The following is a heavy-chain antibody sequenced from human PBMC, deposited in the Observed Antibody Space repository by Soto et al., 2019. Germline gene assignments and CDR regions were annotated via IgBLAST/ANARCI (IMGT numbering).Heavy chain of an antibody. CDR1: GGSFSSYY. D-gene: IGHD5-18*01. V-gene: IGHV4-34*01. J-gene: IGHJ4*02. Sequence: SEPLSLTCAVYGGSFSSYYWSWIRQPPGKGLEWIGEINHSGSTNYNPSLKSRVTISVDTSKNQFSLKLSSVTAADTAVYYCARERTVAAMVIVYFDYWGQGTLVTVSS. CDR2: INHSGST. CDR3: ARERTVAAMVIVYFDY.